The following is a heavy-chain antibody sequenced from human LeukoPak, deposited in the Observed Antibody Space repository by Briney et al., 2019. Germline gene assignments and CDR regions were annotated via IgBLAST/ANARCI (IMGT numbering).Heavy chain of an antibody. CDR1: GGSISSYH. J-gene: IGHJ4*02. D-gene: IGHD3-22*01. CDR2: IYYSGST. Sequence: PSETLSLTCTVSGGSISSYHWSWIRQPPGKGLEWIGYIYYSGSTNYNPSLKSRVTISVDTSKNQFSLKLSSVTAADTAVYYCAREGYYDSSTYGAFDYWGQGTLVTVSS. CDR3: AREGYYDSSTYGAFDY. V-gene: IGHV4-59*01.